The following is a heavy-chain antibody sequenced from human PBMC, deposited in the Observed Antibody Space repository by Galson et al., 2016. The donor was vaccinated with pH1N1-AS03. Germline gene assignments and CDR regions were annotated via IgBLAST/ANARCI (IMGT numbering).Heavy chain of an antibody. D-gene: IGHD2-2*01. CDR1: GGTFSSYT. V-gene: IGHV1-69*02. CDR2: FIPMVGLP. J-gene: IGHJ6*02. CDR3: ARGGGYHLTHPLDV. Sequence: SVKVSCKASGGTFSSYTISWVRQAPGQGLEWMGRFIPMVGLPNYAQKFQGRVTITADKSTSTAYMELRSLTSEDTAVYYCARGGGYHLTHPLDVWGQGTTVTVSS.